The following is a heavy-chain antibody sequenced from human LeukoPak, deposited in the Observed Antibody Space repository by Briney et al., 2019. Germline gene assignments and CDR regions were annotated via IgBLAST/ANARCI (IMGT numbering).Heavy chain of an antibody. V-gene: IGHV1-18*04. CDR3: ARDWARFMTTVTRGWFDP. J-gene: IGHJ5*02. D-gene: IGHD4-17*01. CDR1: GYTFTGYY. Sequence: ASVKVSCKASGYTFTGYYMHWVRQAPGQGLEWMGWISAYNGNTNYAQKLQGRVTMTTDTSTSTAYMELRSLRSDDTAVYYCARDWARFMTTVTRGWFDPWGQGTLVTVSS. CDR2: ISAYNGNT.